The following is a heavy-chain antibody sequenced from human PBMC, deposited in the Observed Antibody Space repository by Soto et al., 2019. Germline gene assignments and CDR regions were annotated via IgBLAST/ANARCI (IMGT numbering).Heavy chain of an antibody. CDR3: AKDIRGRVGATTFDI. D-gene: IGHD1-26*01. CDR1: GSTVRSYS. Sequence: HPXAALRPSFAAPGSTVRSYSMSWVRQAPGKGLEWVSAISGSGGSTYYADSVKGRFTISRDNSKNTLYLQMNSLRAEDTAVYYCAKDIRGRVGATTFDIWGQGTMVTVSS. J-gene: IGHJ3*02. CDR2: ISGSGGST. V-gene: IGHV3-23*01.